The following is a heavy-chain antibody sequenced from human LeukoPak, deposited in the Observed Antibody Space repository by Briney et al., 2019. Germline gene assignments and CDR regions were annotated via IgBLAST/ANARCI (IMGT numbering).Heavy chain of an antibody. Sequence: PGRSLRLSCAASGFTFSSYVMHWVRQAPGKGLEWVAIISYDGSNKYYADYVKGRFTISRDNSKNTLYLQMNSLRAEDTAVYYCAKDGPYYDSSGQHFDYWGQGTLVTVSS. CDR1: GFTFSSYV. CDR3: AKDGPYYDSSGQHFDY. J-gene: IGHJ4*02. V-gene: IGHV3-30*18. D-gene: IGHD3-22*01. CDR2: ISYDGSNK.